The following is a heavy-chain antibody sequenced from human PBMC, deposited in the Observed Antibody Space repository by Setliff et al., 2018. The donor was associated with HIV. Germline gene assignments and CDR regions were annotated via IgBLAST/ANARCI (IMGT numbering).Heavy chain of an antibody. CDR3: ARGLVVVTDSDYDTNYYYYYYMDV. Sequence: SETLSLTCTVSGGSISSGGYYWSWVRQHPGKGLEWIGYIYYSGSTYYNPSLKSRVTISIDTSKNQFSLKLSSVTAADTAVYYCARGLVVVTDSDYDTNYYYYYYMDVWGKGTTVTVSS. CDR1: GGSISSGGYY. D-gene: IGHD5-12*01. CDR2: IYYSGST. V-gene: IGHV4-31*03. J-gene: IGHJ6*03.